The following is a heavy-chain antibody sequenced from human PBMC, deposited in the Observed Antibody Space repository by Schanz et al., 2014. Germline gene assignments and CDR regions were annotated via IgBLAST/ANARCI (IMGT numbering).Heavy chain of an antibody. CDR2: VNPSVRGT. V-gene: IGHV1-69*04. CDR3: ASSGAGYSSSWDFDY. D-gene: IGHD6-13*01. CDR1: GYTFTSHG. Sequence: QVQLVQSGAEVKKPGASVKVSCKASGYTFTSHGISWVRQAPGQGLEWMGIVNPSVRGTHFAREFQGRVTITADKSTSTASMELSSLRSEDTAVYYCASSGAGYSSSWDFDYWGQGTLVTVSS. J-gene: IGHJ4*02.